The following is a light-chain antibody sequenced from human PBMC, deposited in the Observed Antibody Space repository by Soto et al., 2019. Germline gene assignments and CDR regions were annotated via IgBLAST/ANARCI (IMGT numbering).Light chain of an antibody. CDR3: SSYTNSKPYV. Sequence: QSVLTQPASVSGSPGQSITISCTGTSSDVGAYNYVSWYQQHPGKVPKLMIYDVSNRPSGVSNRFSGSKSGNTASLTLSGLQAEDEADYYCSSYTNSKPYVFGTGTKLTVL. V-gene: IGLV2-14*03. J-gene: IGLJ1*01. CDR2: DVS. CDR1: SSDVGAYNY.